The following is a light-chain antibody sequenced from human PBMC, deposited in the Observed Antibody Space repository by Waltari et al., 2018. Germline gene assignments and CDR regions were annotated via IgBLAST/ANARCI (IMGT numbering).Light chain of an antibody. V-gene: IGKV3-20*01. J-gene: IGKJ4*01. Sequence: EIVLTQSPGTLSLSPGERATLSCRASQSVTSISLTWYQQKVGQAPRLLIYGTSSRATGIPDRFSGSGYGTDFTLTISRLEPEDFAVYYCQQYDGEVVTFGGGTKVEI. CDR1: QSVTSIS. CDR2: GTS. CDR3: QQYDGEVVT.